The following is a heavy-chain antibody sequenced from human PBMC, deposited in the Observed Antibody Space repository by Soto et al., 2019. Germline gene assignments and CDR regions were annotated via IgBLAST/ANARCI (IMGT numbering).Heavy chain of an antibody. CDR2: VFRSGSV. D-gene: IGHD1-1*01. Sequence: SETLSLTCNVSGGSMTTGSYFWSWIRQPPGKGLEWIGYVFRSGSVNYSPSFKSRVTIPIDTSKNQFSLMLKSVTAADTAVYFCARARNRYFDYWGQGARVTVSS. CDR1: GGSMTTGSYF. V-gene: IGHV4-61*01. CDR3: ARARNRYFDY. J-gene: IGHJ4*02.